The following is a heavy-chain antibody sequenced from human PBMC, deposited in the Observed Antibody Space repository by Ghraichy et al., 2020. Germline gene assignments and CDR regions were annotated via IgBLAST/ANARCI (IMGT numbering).Heavy chain of an antibody. V-gene: IGHV4-39*01. CDR2: IHHSGST. J-gene: IGHJ2*01. CDR3: AGSFTVIRYFDL. CDR1: GGSITSSNYY. Sequence: SETLSLTCAVSGGSITSSNYYLGWIRQTPGKGLEWIGSIHHSGSTYYNPSLKSRLTISADTSKNQFSLKLSSVTAADTAVYYCAGSFTVIRYFDLWGRGTLVTVSS. D-gene: IGHD4-23*01.